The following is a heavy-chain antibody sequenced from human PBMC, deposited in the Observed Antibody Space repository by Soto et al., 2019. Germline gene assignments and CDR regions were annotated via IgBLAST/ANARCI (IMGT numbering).Heavy chain of an antibody. D-gene: IGHD2-15*01. J-gene: IGHJ3*02. CDR2: INPNSGGT. CDR3: ARNVGSGGSRFQHAFDI. Sequence: ASVKVSCKASGYTFTGYYMHWVRQAPGQGLEWMGWINPNSGGTNYAQKFQGWVTMTRDTSISTAYMELSRLRSDDTAVYYCARNVGSGGSRFQHAFDIWGQGTMVTVSS. CDR1: GYTFTGYY. V-gene: IGHV1-2*04.